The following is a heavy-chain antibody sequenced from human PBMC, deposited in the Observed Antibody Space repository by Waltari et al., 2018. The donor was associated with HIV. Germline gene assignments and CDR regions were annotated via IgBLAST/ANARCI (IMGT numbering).Heavy chain of an antibody. CDR3: ARTSGYDRPFDY. V-gene: IGHV4-59*01. D-gene: IGHD5-12*01. J-gene: IGHJ4*02. CDR2: IYYSGST. Sequence: QVQLQESGPGLVKPSETLSLTCTVSGGSISSYYWRWIRQPPGKGLEWIGYIYYSGSTNYNPSLKSRVTISVDTSKNQFSLKLSSVTAADTAVYYCARTSGYDRPFDYWGQGTLVTVSS. CDR1: GGSISSYY.